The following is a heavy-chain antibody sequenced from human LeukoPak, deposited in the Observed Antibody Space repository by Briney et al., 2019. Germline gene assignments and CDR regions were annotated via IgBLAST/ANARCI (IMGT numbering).Heavy chain of an antibody. CDR3: ASAVVPAAPYYYYGMDV. CDR1: GFTFNNYA. CDR2: ISGSGGST. V-gene: IGHV3-23*01. Sequence: GGSLRLSCAASGFTFNNYAMSWVRQAPGKGLEWVSSISGSGGSTYYADSVKGRFTISRDNSKNTLYLQMNSLRAEDTAVYYCASAVVPAAPYYYYGMDVWGQGTTVTVSS. D-gene: IGHD2-2*01. J-gene: IGHJ6*02.